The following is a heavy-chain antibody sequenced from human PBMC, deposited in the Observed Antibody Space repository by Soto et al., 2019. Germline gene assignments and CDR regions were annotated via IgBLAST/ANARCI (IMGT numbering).Heavy chain of an antibody. D-gene: IGHD4-17*01. CDR3: ARDPPPGAPYGDPL. V-gene: IGHV3-66*01. CDR1: GFTVSSNY. J-gene: IGHJ4*02. Sequence: GGSLRLSCAASGFTVSSNYMSWVRQAPGKGLEWVSVIYSGGSTYYADSVKGRFTISRDNSKNTLYLQMNSLRAEDTAVYYCARDPPPGAPYGDPLWGQGTLVTVSS. CDR2: IYSGGST.